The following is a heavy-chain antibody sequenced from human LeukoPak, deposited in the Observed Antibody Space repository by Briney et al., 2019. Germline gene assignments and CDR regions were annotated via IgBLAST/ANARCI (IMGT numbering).Heavy chain of an antibody. Sequence: PGGSLRLSCAASGFTFSSYWMSWVRQAPGKGLEWVTNIKQDGSEKYYVDSVKGRFTISRDNAKNSLYLQMNSLRAEDTAVYYCARGGSYDSSGYYHYYFDYWGQGTLVTVSS. CDR1: GFTFSSYW. CDR2: IKQDGSEK. V-gene: IGHV3-7*01. D-gene: IGHD3-22*01. CDR3: ARGGSYDSSGYYHYYFDY. J-gene: IGHJ4*02.